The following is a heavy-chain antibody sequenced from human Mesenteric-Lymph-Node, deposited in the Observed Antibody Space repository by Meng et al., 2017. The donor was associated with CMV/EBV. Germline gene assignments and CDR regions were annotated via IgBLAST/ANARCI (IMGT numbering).Heavy chain of an antibody. CDR2: INPNSGDT. CDR1: GYTFTGYQ. D-gene: IGHD6-13*01. CDR3: ARGATGGSSWYSPNYYYYYGMDV. V-gene: IGHV1-2*06. J-gene: IGHJ6*02. Sequence: ASVKVSCKASGYTFTGYQMHWVRQAPGQGPEWMGRINPNSGDTNYAQKFQDRVTMTRDTSINTAYMELSRLRSDDTAVYYCARGATGGSSWYSPNYYYYYGMDVWGQGTTVTVSS.